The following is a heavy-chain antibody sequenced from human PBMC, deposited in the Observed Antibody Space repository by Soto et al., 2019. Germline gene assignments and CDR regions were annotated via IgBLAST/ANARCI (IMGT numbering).Heavy chain of an antibody. V-gene: IGHV3-23*01. CDR2: FSGSGGGT. J-gene: IGHJ4*02. CDR3: AKEGFDYGGSDF. Sequence: EVQLLESGGGLVQRGGSLRLSCATSGFTFSTHAMNWVRQAPGKGLEWVSGFSGSGGGTYYAESVKGRFTISRDNSKNTLYLQMNSLRAEDTAVYYCAKEGFDYGGSDFWGQGTLVTVSS. D-gene: IGHD4-17*01. CDR1: GFTFSTHA.